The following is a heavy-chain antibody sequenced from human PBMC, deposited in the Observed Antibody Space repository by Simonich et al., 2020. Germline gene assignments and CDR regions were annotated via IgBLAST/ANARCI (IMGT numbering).Heavy chain of an antibody. CDR3: AREDLTGDAFDI. V-gene: IGHV3-30*07. Sequence: QVQLVESGGGVVQPGRSLRLSCAASGFTFSSYAMHWVRQAPGKGLEWVAVISYDGSTNYYADSVKGRFTISRDNSKNTLYLQMNSLRAEDTAVYYCAREDLTGDAFDIWGQGTMVTVSS. CDR2: ISYDGSTN. CDR1: GFTFSSYA. D-gene: IGHD7-27*01. J-gene: IGHJ3*02.